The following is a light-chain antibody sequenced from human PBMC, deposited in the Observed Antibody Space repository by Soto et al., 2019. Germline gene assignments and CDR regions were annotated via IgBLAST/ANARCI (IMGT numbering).Light chain of an antibody. V-gene: IGKV3-20*01. CDR3: QYYGRSSWT. Sequence: SVLTQSPGALSLSPGERATLSCRASQSVTSTYLAWYRQRPGQAPRLPIQGACSRATGIPDRLSGIGSGTDFTAVPISRLEPEDLTVYYCQYYGRSSWTFGQGTKVDIK. CDR1: QSVTSTY. CDR2: GAC. J-gene: IGKJ1*01.